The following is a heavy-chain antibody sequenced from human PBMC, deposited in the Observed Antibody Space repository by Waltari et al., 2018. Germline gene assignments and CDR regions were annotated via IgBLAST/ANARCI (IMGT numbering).Heavy chain of an antibody. Sequence: QVQLVESGGGVVQPGRSLRLSCAASGFTFSSYAMHWVRQAPGKGPEWVAVRSNDGSNKYYADSVKGRFTSSRDKSKNTVYREMNSLRAGDTAVYYCARDWGGGIVHGLDYWGQGTLVTVSS. CDR3: ARDWGGGIVHGLDY. CDR2: RSNDGSNK. CDR1: GFTFSSYA. J-gene: IGHJ4*02. D-gene: IGHD2-21*01. V-gene: IGHV3-30-3*01.